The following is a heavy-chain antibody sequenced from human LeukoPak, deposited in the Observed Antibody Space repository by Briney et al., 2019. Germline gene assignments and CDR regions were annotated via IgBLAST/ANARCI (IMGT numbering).Heavy chain of an antibody. CDR3: ARRDNTLFDN. V-gene: IGHV4-39*01. CDR1: GGSISTSSYY. D-gene: IGHD1-1*01. J-gene: IGHJ4*02. CDR2: IYYTGRT. Sequence: PSETLSLTCTVSGGSISTSSYYWDWIRQPPRKGLEWIGSIYYTGRTYYSPSLKSRVTISLDRPKNQFSLKLTSMTAADTGVYHCARRDNTLFDNWGQGILVTVSS.